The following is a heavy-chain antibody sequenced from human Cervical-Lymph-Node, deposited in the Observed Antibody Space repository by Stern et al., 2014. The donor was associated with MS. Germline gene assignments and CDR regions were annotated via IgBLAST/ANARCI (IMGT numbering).Heavy chain of an antibody. CDR3: ARGDSEAPIYYFDY. CDR1: GGTFSTFA. D-gene: IGHD2-21*01. Sequence: QVQLGQSGAEVKKPGSSVKVSCQTSGGTFSTFAIGWVRHAPGQGLEWMGGITPLFDATNYAQKCQGRLTITADESTRTAYMELSSLRPDDTAMYYCARGDSEAPIYYFDYWGQGTLVTVSS. CDR2: ITPLFDAT. V-gene: IGHV1-69*01. J-gene: IGHJ4*02.